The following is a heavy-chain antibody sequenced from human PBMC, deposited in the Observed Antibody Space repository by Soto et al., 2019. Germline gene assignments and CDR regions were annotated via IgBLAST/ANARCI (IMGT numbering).Heavy chain of an antibody. CDR1: GFTFSSYG. D-gene: IGHD3-10*01. CDR2: IWYDGSNK. J-gene: IGHJ4*02. Sequence: GGSLRLSCAASGFTFSSYGMHWVRQAPGKGLEWVAVIWYDGSNKYYADSVKGRFTISRDNSKNTLYLQMNSLRAEDTAVYYCARDLRYYGSGSPFDYWGQGTLVTVSS. V-gene: IGHV3-33*01. CDR3: ARDLRYYGSGSPFDY.